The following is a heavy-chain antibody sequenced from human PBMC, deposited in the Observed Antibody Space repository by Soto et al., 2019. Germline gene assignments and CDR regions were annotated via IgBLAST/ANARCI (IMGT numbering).Heavy chain of an antibody. V-gene: IGHV4-61*08. D-gene: IGHD6-19*01. J-gene: IGHJ4*02. CDR1: GGSISSGDYY. Sequence: SETLSLTCTVSGGSISSGDYYWSWIRQPPGKGLEWIGYIFYTGSTNYNPSLKSRVTLSVDTPKNQFSLRLSSVTAADTAVYYCARVGSSGWSPDYWGQGTLVTVSS. CDR3: ARVGSSGWSPDY. CDR2: IFYTGST.